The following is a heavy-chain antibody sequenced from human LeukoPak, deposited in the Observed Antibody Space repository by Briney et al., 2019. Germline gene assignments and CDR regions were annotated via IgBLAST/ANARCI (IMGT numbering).Heavy chain of an antibody. CDR3: ARKYSNYVFDY. CDR2: LYYTGST. CDR1: GDSISTYY. V-gene: IGHV4-59*08. J-gene: IGHJ4*02. Sequence: PSETLSLTCTVSGDSISTYYWSWIRQPPGQGLEWIWYLYYTGSTNYNPSLKSRVTISVDRSKKQFSLTVSDEPAADTAVYYCARKYSNYVFDYWGQGTLVTVSS. D-gene: IGHD4-11*01.